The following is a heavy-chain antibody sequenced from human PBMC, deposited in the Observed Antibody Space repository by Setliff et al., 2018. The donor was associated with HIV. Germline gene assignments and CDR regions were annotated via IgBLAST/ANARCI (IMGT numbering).Heavy chain of an antibody. CDR3: ARPLPIGGYCSSTSCQGAFDF. CDR2: INPSDNRT. J-gene: IGHJ3*01. D-gene: IGHD2-2*01. CDR1: GYTFNNYY. Sequence: ASVKVSCKASGYTFNNYYMHWVRQAPGQGLEWMGIINPSDNRTYYAQKLQGRVTMTTDTSTNTAYMELRSLRSDDTAVYYCARPLPIGGYCSSTSCQGAFDFWGQGTMVTVSS. V-gene: IGHV1-46*02.